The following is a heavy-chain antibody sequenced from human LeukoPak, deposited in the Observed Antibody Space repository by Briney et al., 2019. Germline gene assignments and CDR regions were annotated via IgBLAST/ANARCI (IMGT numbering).Heavy chain of an antibody. CDR1: GGTFISYA. D-gene: IGHD6-19*01. CDR3: AREGVAASPNWFDP. J-gene: IGHJ5*02. CDR2: IIPIFGTA. Sequence: SVKVSCKASGGTFISYAISWVRQAPGQGLEWMGGIIPIFGTANYAQKFQGRVTITADESTSTAYMELSSLGSEDTAVYYCAREGVAASPNWFDPWGQGTLVTVSS. V-gene: IGHV1-69*13.